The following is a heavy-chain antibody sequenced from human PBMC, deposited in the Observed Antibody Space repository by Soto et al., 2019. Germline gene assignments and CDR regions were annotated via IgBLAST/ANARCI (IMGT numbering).Heavy chain of an antibody. Sequence: SLRLSCAASGFTFSSYGMHWVRQAPGKGLEWVAVISYDGSNKYYADSVKGRFTISRDNSKNTLYLQMNSLRAEDTAVHYCAKDRRYLYYFDYWGQGTLVTVSS. V-gene: IGHV3-30*18. CDR2: ISYDGSNK. J-gene: IGHJ4*02. CDR3: AKDRRYLYYFDY. D-gene: IGHD1-20*01. CDR1: GFTFSSYG.